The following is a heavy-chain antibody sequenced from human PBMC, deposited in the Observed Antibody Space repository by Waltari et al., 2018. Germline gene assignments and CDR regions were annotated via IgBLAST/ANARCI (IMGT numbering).Heavy chain of an antibody. CDR2: IIPNSIKT. Sequence: EVQVVESGGGVVQPGGSLRRSWLTSGFGFSSYTMNWVRQAPGKGLEWVSSIIPNSIKTYYLESVRGRFTISRDNARNSLYLQMDSLRVEDSAVYYCASDPSMQHVAAGGYWGQGTLVTVSS. J-gene: IGHJ4*02. CDR3: ASDPSMQHVAAGGY. V-gene: IGHV3-21*01. D-gene: IGHD2-8*01. CDR1: GFGFSSYT.